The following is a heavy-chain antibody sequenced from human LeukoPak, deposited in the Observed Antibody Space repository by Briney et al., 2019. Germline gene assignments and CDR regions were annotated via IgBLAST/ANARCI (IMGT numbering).Heavy chain of an antibody. J-gene: IGHJ4*02. Sequence: SQTLSLTCPVSGGSISSGDYYWSWIRQPPGKGLEWIGYIYYSGSTYYNPSLKSRVTISVDTSKNQFSLKLSSVTAADTAVYYCAREVRGYSYGYFDYWGQGTLVTVSS. CDR3: AREVRGYSYGYFDY. CDR2: IYYSGST. CDR1: GGSISSGDYY. V-gene: IGHV4-30-4*01. D-gene: IGHD5-18*01.